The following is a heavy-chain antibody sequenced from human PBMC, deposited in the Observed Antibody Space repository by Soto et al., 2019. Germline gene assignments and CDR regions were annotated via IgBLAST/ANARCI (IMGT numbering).Heavy chain of an antibody. D-gene: IGHD2-21*02. CDR2: IIPIFGTA. CDR1: GGTFSSYA. CDR3: ARDSTEKRRDYYFDY. V-gene: IGHV1-69*13. J-gene: IGHJ4*02. Sequence: ASVKVSCKASGGTFSSYAISWVRQAPGQGLEWMGGIIPIFGTANYAQKFQGRVTITADESTSTAYMELSSLRSEDTAVYYCARDSTEKRRDYYFDYWGQGTLVTVSS.